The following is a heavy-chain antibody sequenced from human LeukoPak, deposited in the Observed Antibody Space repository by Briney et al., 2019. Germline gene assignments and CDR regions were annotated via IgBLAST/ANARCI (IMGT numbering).Heavy chain of an antibody. Sequence: GGSLRLSCAASGVTLSSYWMSWVRQAPGKGLERVASIEEDGGEKHYVDSVTGRFTISRDNTKNSLYLQMNSLGAYDTAVYCCARDLAGPPQEAFDFWGQGTMVTVSS. CDR3: ARDLAGPPQEAFDF. V-gene: IGHV3-7*01. CDR1: GVTLSSYW. CDR2: IEEDGGEK. J-gene: IGHJ3*01.